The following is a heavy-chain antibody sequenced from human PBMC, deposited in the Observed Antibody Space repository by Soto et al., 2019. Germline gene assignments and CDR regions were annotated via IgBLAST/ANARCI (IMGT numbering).Heavy chain of an antibody. V-gene: IGHV3-11*01. CDR2: ISSSGSTI. CDR1: GFTFSDYY. Sequence: PGGSLRLSYAASGFTFSDYYMSWIRQAPGKGLEWVSYISSSGSTIYYADSVKGRFTISRDNAKNSLYLQMNSLRAEDTAVYYCARDAHIVVVPAATVDYWGQGTLVTVSS. J-gene: IGHJ4*02. D-gene: IGHD2-2*01. CDR3: ARDAHIVVVPAATVDY.